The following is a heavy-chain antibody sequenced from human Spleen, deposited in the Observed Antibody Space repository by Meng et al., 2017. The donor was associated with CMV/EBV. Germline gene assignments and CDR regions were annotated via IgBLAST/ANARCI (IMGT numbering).Heavy chain of an antibody. V-gene: IGHV3-7*01. CDR1: GFTFSSYW. CDR2: IKQDGSEK. CDR3: ARVSDSSGYHPYYFDY. J-gene: IGHJ4*02. D-gene: IGHD3-22*01. Sequence: GGSLRLSCAASGFTFSSYWMSWVRQAPGKGLEWVANIKQDGSEKYYVDSVKGRFTISRDNAKNSLYLQMNSLRAEDTAVYYCARVSDSSGYHPYYFDYWGQGTLVTVSS.